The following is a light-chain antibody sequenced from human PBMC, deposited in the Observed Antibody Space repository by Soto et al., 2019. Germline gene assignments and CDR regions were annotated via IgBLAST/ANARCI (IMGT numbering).Light chain of an antibody. CDR2: AAS. CDR1: QGISSY. CDR3: QQVNTYPFT. J-gene: IGKJ3*01. Sequence: IQLTQSPSSLSPSVGDRVTITCRASQGISSYLAWYQQKPGKAPELLIYAASTLQSGVPSRFSGSGSGTDFTLTISSLQPEDFATYYCQQVNTYPFTFGPGTKVYFK. V-gene: IGKV1-9*01.